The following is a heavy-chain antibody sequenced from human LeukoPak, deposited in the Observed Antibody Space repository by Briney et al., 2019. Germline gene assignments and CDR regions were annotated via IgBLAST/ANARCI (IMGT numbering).Heavy chain of an antibody. CDR3: ARVYYDFWSGYSARYFDL. CDR2: IYYSGST. V-gene: IGHV4-30-4*08. Sequence: SETLSLTCSVSGASISGGTYYWGWIRQPPGKGLEWIGYIYYSGSTYYNPSLKSRVTISVDTSKNQFSLKLSSVTAADTAVYYCARVYYDFWSGYSARYFDLWGRGTLVTVSS. D-gene: IGHD3-3*01. CDR1: GASISGGTYY. J-gene: IGHJ2*01.